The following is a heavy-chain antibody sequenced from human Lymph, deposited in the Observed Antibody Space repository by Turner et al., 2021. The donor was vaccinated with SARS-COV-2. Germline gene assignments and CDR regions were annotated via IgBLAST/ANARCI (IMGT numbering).Heavy chain of an antibody. D-gene: IGHD3-10*01. V-gene: IGHV4-39*01. CDR2: IYYSGSN. J-gene: IGHJ4*02. CDR1: GGSISSSSPY. CDR3: ARLVRRAEYYFDY. Sequence: QLQLQESGPGLVKPSETLSLTCTISGGSISSSSPYWGWIRQPPGRGLEWIGHIYYSGSNYYNPSLKSRVTISVDTSKNQFSLKLSSVTAADTAVYYCARLVRRAEYYFDYWGQGTLVTVSS.